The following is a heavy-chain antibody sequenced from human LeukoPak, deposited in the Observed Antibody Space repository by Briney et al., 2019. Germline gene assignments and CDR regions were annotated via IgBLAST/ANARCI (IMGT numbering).Heavy chain of an antibody. D-gene: IGHD2-2*01. Sequence: GGSLRLSCAASKFTFSSYGMHWVRQAPGKGLEWVAVMSYDGTNKYYADSVKDRFTISRDNSKNTLYLQMNSLRAEDTAVYYCAKDWGHCSSTSCYYFDNWGQGTLVTVSS. CDR1: KFTFSSYG. CDR2: MSYDGTNK. V-gene: IGHV3-30*18. J-gene: IGHJ4*02. CDR3: AKDWGHCSSTSCYYFDN.